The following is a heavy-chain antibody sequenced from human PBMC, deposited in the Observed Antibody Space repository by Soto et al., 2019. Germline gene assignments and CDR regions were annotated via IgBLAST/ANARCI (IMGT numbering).Heavy chain of an antibody. CDR1: GGTFSSYA. J-gene: IGHJ6*02. CDR3: ARVSGRFLPPFKIYYYYYGMDV. V-gene: IGHV1-69*13. CDR2: IIPIFGTA. D-gene: IGHD3-3*01. Sequence: SSVKVSCKASGGTFSSYAISWVRQAPGQGLEWMGGIIPIFGTANYAQKFQGRVTITADESTSTAYMELSSLRSEDTAVCYCARVSGRFLPPFKIYYYYYGMDVLGQGITVTV.